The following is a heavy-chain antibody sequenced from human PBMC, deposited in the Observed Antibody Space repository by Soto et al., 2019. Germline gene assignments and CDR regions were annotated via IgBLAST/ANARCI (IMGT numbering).Heavy chain of an antibody. CDR2: IAYDGSNK. D-gene: IGHD5-18*01. V-gene: IGHV3-30*03. Sequence: QVQLVESGGAVVQPGKSLRLSCAASGFTFSSYGMYWVRQAPGKGLEWVAAIAYDGSNKYHADSVKGRFTIYRDNSKNTLYLQMNSLRVEDTAVYDCATDIVSYTYGACDYWGQGALVTVSS. J-gene: IGHJ4*02. CDR3: ATDIVSYTYGACDY. CDR1: GFTFSSYG.